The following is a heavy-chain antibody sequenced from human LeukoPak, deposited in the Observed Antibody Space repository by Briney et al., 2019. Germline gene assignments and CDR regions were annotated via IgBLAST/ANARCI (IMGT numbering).Heavy chain of an antibody. J-gene: IGHJ5*02. D-gene: IGHD2-21*02. CDR1: GGSISSSSYY. CDR3: ARHKGRGSINCYSCGLLDP. V-gene: IGHV4-39*01. CDR2: MFYSGSA. Sequence: SETLSLTCTVSGGSISSSSYYWGWIRQPPGKGLELIGSMFYSGSAFHNPSLKSRVTISVDTSKNQFSLKLSSVTAADTAVYYCARHKGRGSINCYSCGLLDPWGQGTLVTVSS.